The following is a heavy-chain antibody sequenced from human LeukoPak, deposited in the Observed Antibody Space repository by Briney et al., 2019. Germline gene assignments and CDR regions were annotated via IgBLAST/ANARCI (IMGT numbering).Heavy chain of an antibody. Sequence: GGSLRLSCAASGFTFSSCDMHWVRQATGKGLEWVSAIGTAGDTYYPGSVKGRFTISRENAKNSLYLQMNSLRAGDTAVYYCARGSKVVPAARYWGQGTLVTVSS. CDR2: IGTAGDT. CDR1: GFTFSSCD. D-gene: IGHD2-2*01. CDR3: ARGSKVVPAARY. J-gene: IGHJ4*02. V-gene: IGHV3-13*01.